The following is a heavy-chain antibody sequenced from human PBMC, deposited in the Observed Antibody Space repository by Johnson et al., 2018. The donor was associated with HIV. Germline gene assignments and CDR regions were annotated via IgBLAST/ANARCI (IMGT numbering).Heavy chain of an antibody. CDR3: ASRRVTGGAFDI. Sequence: QVQLVESGGGLVQPGGSLRLSCAASGFTFSNYYMNWIRQAPGKGLEWVSYISGSGSTTYYAEFVKGRFTISRDNAKNSLFLQMNSLRAEDTAVYYCASRRVTGGAFDIWGQGTMVTVSS. D-gene: IGHD2-21*02. CDR1: GFTFSNYY. J-gene: IGHJ3*02. CDR2: ISGSGSTT. V-gene: IGHV3-11*04.